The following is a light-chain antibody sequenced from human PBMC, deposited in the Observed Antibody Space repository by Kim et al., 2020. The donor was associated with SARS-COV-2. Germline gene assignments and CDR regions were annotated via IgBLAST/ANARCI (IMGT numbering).Light chain of an antibody. CDR3: ATWDSRLSNGV. J-gene: IGLJ3*02. V-gene: IGLV1-51*01. Sequence: GQRVTISCSGSSSNIGNNDVSWYQQVPGTAPKLLIYDNYKRRSGIPDRFSGSRSGTSATLDITGLQTGDEADYYCATWDSRLSNGVFGGGTRLTVL. CDR1: SSNIGNND. CDR2: DNY.